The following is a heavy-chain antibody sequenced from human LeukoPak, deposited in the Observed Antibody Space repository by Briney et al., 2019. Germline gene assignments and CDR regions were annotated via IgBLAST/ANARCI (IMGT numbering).Heavy chain of an antibody. V-gene: IGHV4-30-4*01. D-gene: IGHD2-15*01. Sequence: SETLSLTCTVSGGSISSGDYYWSWIRQPPGKGLEWIGYIYYSGSTYYNPSHKSRVTISVDTSKNQFSLKLSSVTAADTAVYYCTRYCSGGSCYENNGFDPWGQGTLVTVSS. CDR3: TRYCSGGSCYENNGFDP. CDR1: GGSISSGDYY. J-gene: IGHJ5*02. CDR2: IYYSGST.